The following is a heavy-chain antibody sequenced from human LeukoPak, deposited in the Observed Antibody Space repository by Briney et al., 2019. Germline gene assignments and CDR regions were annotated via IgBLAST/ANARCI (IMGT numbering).Heavy chain of an antibody. CDR3: TKGISTEDYRFFF. CDR1: GFTFTNYG. D-gene: IGHD3-16*02. J-gene: IGHJ4*02. Sequence: PGGSLRLSCTTSGFTFTNYGFHWGRQAPDKGLEWMSFITSDGTDKHYADSVKGRFTISRDNSKNTLYLQMDSLRPEDTAMYYCTKGISTEDYRFFFWGQGALVTVSS. V-gene: IGHV3-30*02. CDR2: ITSDGTDK.